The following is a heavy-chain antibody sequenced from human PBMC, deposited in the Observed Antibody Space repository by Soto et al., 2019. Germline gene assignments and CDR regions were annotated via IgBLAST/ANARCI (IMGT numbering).Heavy chain of an antibody. CDR1: TCVSLA. D-gene: IGHD6-25*01. V-gene: IGHV3-30-3*01. J-gene: IGHJ6*01. Sequence: TCVSLASHRVSKAQGKGLEWVAVISYDGSNKYYADSVKGRFTISRDNSKNTLYLQMNSLRAEDTAVYYCSRGEAYFGYLCYVMDVWVQGSTVLVIS. CDR3: SRGEAYFGYLCYVMDV. CDR2: ISYDGSNK.